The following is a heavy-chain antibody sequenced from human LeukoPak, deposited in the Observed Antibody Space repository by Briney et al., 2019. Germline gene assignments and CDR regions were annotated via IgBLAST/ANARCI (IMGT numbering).Heavy chain of an antibody. Sequence: ASVKVSCKASGYTFTNYVMHWVRQAPGQRLEWMGWINAGNGNTMYSQKFQGRVTITRDTTATTGYMELSSLRSEDTAVYYCARFGTTSPLDYWGQGPLVTVSS. CDR3: ARFGTTSPLDY. V-gene: IGHV1-3*01. D-gene: IGHD1-7*01. CDR2: INAGNGNT. J-gene: IGHJ4*02. CDR1: GYTFTNYV.